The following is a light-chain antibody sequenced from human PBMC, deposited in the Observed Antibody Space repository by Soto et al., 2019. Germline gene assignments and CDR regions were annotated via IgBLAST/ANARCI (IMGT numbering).Light chain of an antibody. J-gene: IGKJ1*01. CDR2: GAF. Sequence: EIVLTQSPGTLSLSPGERVTLSCRASQSVSSTYLAWYQHKPGQAPRLLIYGAFSRATGITDRFSGSGSGTDFTLTISRLEPEDFAVYYCHQYGSSPWTFGQGTKVEIK. CDR3: HQYGSSPWT. V-gene: IGKV3-20*01. CDR1: QSVSSTY.